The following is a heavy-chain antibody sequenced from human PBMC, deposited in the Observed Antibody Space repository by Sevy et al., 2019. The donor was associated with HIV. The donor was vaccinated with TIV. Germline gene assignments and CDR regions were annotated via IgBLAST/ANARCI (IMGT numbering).Heavy chain of an antibody. V-gene: IGHV3-7*03. CDR2: IKQDGSEK. CDR1: GFTFSSYW. Sequence: GGSLRLSCAASGFTFSSYWMSWVRQAPGKGLEWVANIKQDGSEKYYVDSVKGRFTISRDNAKNSLYLQMNSLRAEDTAVYYCARDGMRSIAAAGTRWFDPWGQGTLVTVSS. J-gene: IGHJ5*02. D-gene: IGHD6-13*01. CDR3: ARDGMRSIAAAGTRWFDP.